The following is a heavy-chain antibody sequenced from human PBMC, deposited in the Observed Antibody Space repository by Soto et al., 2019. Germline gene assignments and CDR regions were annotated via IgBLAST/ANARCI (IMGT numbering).Heavy chain of an antibody. J-gene: IGHJ5*02. CDR3: ARILLPPDYYGSGSYYIARGKYNWFDP. CDR2: IFSNDEK. CDR1: GFSLSNARMG. D-gene: IGHD3-10*01. Sequence: QVTLKESGPVLVKPTETLTLTCTVSGFSLSNARMGVSWIRQPPGKALEWLAHIFSNDEKSYSTSLKSRLTISKDTSKSQVVLTRTNMDPVDTATYYCARILLPPDYYGSGSYYIARGKYNWFDPWGQGTLVTVSS. V-gene: IGHV2-26*01.